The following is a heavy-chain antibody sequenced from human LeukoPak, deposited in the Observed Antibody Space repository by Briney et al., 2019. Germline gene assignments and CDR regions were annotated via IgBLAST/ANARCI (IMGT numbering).Heavy chain of an antibody. CDR3: AKSPSNYYYWAFDI. CDR1: GFTFSSYW. Sequence: GGSLRLSCAASGFTFSSYWMRWVRQAPGKGLVWVSRINSDGSSTSYADSVKGRFTISRDNAKNTLYLQMNSLRAEDTAVYYCAKSPSNYYYWAFDIWGQGTMVTVSS. V-gene: IGHV3-74*01. J-gene: IGHJ3*02. CDR2: INSDGSST. D-gene: IGHD3-22*01.